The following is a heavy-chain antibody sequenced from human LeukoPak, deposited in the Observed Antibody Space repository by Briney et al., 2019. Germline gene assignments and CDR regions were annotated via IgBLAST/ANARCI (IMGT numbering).Heavy chain of an antibody. Sequence: SETLSLTCTVSGYSISSGYYWGWIRQPPGKGLEWIGSIYHSGSIYYSPSLKSRVTISVDTSKNQFSLKLRSVTAADTAVYYCARGVGYYYGSGSYYNRYYYMDVWGKGTTVTVSS. V-gene: IGHV4-38-2*02. CDR2: IYHSGSI. J-gene: IGHJ6*03. D-gene: IGHD3-10*01. CDR3: ARGVGYYYGSGSYYNRYYYMDV. CDR1: GYSISSGYY.